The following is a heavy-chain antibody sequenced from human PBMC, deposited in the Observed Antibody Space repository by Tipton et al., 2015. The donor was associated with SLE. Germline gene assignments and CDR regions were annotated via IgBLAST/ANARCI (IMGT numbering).Heavy chain of an antibody. CDR1: GVSISTSRYY. D-gene: IGHD6-6*01. V-gene: IGHV4-39*02. J-gene: IGHJ3*01. CDR3: ATSAYSSSSDAFDF. CDR2: LYAGGST. Sequence: TLSLTCSVSGVSISTSRYYWGWFRQSPGQGLEWVGSLYAGGSTYFHPSLQSRASISADASKNHFSLKLNSVTAADTAVYYCATSAYSSSSDAFDFWGQGTMVTVSS.